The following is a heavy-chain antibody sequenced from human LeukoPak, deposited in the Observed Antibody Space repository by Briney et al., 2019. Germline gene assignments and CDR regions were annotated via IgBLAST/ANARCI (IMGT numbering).Heavy chain of an antibody. CDR3: ARTKADHDAFDI. Sequence: ASVKVSCKASGYTFTSYDINWVRQATGQGLEWMGWMNPNSGNTGYAQKFPGRVTMTKNTSISTAYMELSSLRSEDTAVYYCARTKADHDAFDIWGQGTMVTVSS. D-gene: IGHD2-8*01. J-gene: IGHJ3*02. CDR2: MNPNSGNT. CDR1: GYTFTSYD. V-gene: IGHV1-8*01.